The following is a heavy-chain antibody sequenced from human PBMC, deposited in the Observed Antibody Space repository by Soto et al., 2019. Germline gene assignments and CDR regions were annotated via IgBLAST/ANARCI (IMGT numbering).Heavy chain of an antibody. J-gene: IGHJ4*02. V-gene: IGHV3-33*01. CDR2: IWYDGSNK. CDR3: ARVNRHQNPGSGYYYYFDY. D-gene: IGHD3-22*01. Sequence: PGGSLRLSCAASGFTFSSYGMHWVRQARGKGLEWVAVIWYDGSNKYYADSVKGRFTISRDNSKNTLYLQMNSLRAEDTAVYYCARVNRHQNPGSGYYYYFDYWGQGTLVTVSS. CDR1: GFTFSSYG.